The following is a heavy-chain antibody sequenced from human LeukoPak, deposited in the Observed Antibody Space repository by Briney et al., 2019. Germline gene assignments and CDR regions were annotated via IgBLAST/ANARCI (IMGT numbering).Heavy chain of an antibody. D-gene: IGHD6-13*01. CDR2: ISGSGGST. J-gene: IGHJ4*02. Sequence: GGSLRLFCAASGFTFSSYAMSWVRQAPGKGLEWVSAISGSGGSTYYADSVKGRITISRDNSKNTLYLQMNSLRAEDTAVYYCAKELRQQLVLFDYWGQGTLVTVSS. V-gene: IGHV3-23*01. CDR1: GFTFSSYA. CDR3: AKELRQQLVLFDY.